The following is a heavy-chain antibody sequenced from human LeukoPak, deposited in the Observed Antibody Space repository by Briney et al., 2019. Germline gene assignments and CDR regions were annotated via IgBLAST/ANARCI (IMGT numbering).Heavy chain of an antibody. J-gene: IGHJ4*02. Sequence: PSETLSLICTVSGGSVSSGSYYWSWIRQPPGKGLEWIGYIYYSGSTNYNPSLKSRVTISADTSKNQFSLKLSSVTAADTAVYYCARVYYDSSGYNFDYWGQGTLVTVSS. V-gene: IGHV4-61*01. CDR3: ARVYYDSSGYNFDY. CDR2: IYYSGST. D-gene: IGHD3-22*01. CDR1: GGSVSSGSYY.